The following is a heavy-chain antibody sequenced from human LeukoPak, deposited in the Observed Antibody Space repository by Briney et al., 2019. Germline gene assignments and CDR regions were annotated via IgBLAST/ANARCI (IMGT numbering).Heavy chain of an antibody. CDR1: GFTFSSYW. CDR2: TSGSSGSTI. D-gene: IGHD5-12*01. CDR3: ARDKIQWLRYSYFDY. V-gene: IGHV3-48*01. Sequence: PGGSLRLSCAASGFTFSSYWMSWVRQAPGRGLEWLSYTSGSSGSTIYYAPSVRGRFTISRDDAKNTMYIQMNSLRADDTAVYFCARDKIQWLRYSYFDYWGQGVLVTVSS. J-gene: IGHJ4*02.